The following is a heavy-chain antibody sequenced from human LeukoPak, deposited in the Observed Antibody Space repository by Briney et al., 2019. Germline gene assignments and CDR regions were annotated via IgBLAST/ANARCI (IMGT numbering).Heavy chain of an antibody. Sequence: GGSLRLSCAASGFTFSGYWMQWVRQAPGKGLVWVSRINSDGSTTTYADSVKGRFTISRDNAKNTLYLQINSLRAEDMAMYYCARDGPSVGATIDYWGQGTLVTVSS. CDR2: INSDGSTT. CDR3: ARDGPSVGATIDY. CDR1: GFTFSGYW. V-gene: IGHV3-74*01. D-gene: IGHD1-26*01. J-gene: IGHJ4*02.